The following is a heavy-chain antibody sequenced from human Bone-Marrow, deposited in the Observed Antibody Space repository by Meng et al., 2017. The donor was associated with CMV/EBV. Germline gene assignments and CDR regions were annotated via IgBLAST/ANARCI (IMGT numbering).Heavy chain of an antibody. J-gene: IGHJ3*02. V-gene: IGHV1-46*01. CDR3: ARARMVYSSSGAFDI. D-gene: IGHD6-6*01. CDR2: INPSGGST. Sequence: ASVKVSCKASGYTFTSYGISWVRQAPGQGLEWMGIINPSGGSTSYAQKFQGRVTMTRDTSTSTVYMELSSLRSEDTAVYYCARARMVYSSSGAFDIWGQGTMVTVSS. CDR1: GYTFTSYG.